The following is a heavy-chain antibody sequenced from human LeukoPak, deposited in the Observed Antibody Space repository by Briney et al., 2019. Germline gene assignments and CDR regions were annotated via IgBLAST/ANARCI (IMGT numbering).Heavy chain of an antibody. V-gene: IGHV3-7*04. Sequence: GTLSLTCTVSGGSISSSNWWGWVRQAPGKGLEWVASINQDGGEIHYVDSVKGRFTISRDNAKNSLYLQMNSLTAEDTAVHYCVRAHHPGGWFDPWGQGTLVTVSS. D-gene: IGHD3-10*01. J-gene: IGHJ5*02. CDR3: VRAHHPGGWFDP. CDR2: INQDGGEI. CDR1: GGSISSSNW.